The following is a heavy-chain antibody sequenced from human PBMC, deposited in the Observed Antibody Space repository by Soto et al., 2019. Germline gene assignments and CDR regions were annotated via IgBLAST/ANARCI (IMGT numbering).Heavy chain of an antibody. CDR1: GFTFSSYA. V-gene: IGHV3-23*01. CDR2: ISGSGGST. J-gene: IGHJ4*02. CDR3: AKTPYSSSSLYFDY. Sequence: GGSLRLSCAASGFTFSSYATSWVRQAPGKGLEWVSAISGSGGSTYYADSVKGRFTISRDNSKNTLYLQMNSLRAEDTAVYYCAKTPYSSSSLYFDYWGQGTLVTAPQ. D-gene: IGHD6-6*01.